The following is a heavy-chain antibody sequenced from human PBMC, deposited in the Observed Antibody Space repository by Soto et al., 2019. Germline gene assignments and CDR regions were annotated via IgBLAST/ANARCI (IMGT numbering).Heavy chain of an antibody. CDR1: GYTFTGYY. J-gene: IGHJ4*02. Sequence: VASVKVSCKASGYTFTGYYMHWVRQAPGQGLEWMGWINPNSGGTNYAQKFQGWVTMTRDTSISTAYMELSRLRSDDTAVYYCARARRYSSSWHHFDYWCQGNLVTVSS. CDR3: ARARRYSSSWHHFDY. CDR2: INPNSGGT. V-gene: IGHV1-2*04. D-gene: IGHD6-13*01.